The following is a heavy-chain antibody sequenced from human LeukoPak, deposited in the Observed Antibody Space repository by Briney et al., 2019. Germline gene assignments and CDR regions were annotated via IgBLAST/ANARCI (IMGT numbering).Heavy chain of an antibody. V-gene: IGHV3-53*01. CDR3: ARERV. CDR2: IYSGGST. Sequence: GGSLRLSCAAPGFTFSSSGMHWVRQAPGKGLEWVSVIYSGGSTYYADSVKGRFTISRDISKNTVYLQMNSLRAEDTAVYYCARERVWGQGTLVTVSS. CDR1: GFTFSSSG. J-gene: IGHJ4*02.